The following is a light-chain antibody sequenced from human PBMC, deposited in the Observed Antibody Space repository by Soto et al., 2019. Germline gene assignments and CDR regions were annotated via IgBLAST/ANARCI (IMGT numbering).Light chain of an antibody. CDR2: LESSGSQ. CDR1: SGHRSYI. V-gene: IGLV4-60*03. Sequence: QPVLTQSSSASASLGSSVNLTCTLSSGHRSYIIAWHQQQPGKAPRFLMRLESSGSQNKGSGVPDRFSGSSSGAARYRTISNLQSEDEADYYCETWNSNTRVFGGGTQLTVL. CDR3: ETWNSNTRV. J-gene: IGLJ3*02.